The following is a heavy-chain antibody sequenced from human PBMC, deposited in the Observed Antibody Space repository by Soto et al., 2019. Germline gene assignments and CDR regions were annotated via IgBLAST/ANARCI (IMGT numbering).Heavy chain of an antibody. CDR1: GGTFSSYT. D-gene: IGHD2-2*01. CDR2: IIPILGIA. Sequence: QVQLVQSGAEVKKPGSSVKVSCKASGGTFSSYTISWVRQAPGQGLEWMGRIIPILGIANYAQKFQGRVTITADKSKSKAYMELSSLRSEDTAVYYCARDRNIVVVPAATHWFDPWGQGTLVTVSS. J-gene: IGHJ5*02. CDR3: ARDRNIVVVPAATHWFDP. V-gene: IGHV1-69*08.